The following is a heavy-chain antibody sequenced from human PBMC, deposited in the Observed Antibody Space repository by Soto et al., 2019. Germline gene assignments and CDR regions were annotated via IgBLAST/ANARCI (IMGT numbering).Heavy chain of an antibody. CDR1: GYTFTSYG. J-gene: IGHJ6*02. CDR3: ARAVMSGNQMDYGMDV. V-gene: IGHV1-18*01. Sequence: QVQLVQSGAEVKKPGASVKVSCKASGYTFTSYGISWVRQAPGQGLEWMGWISAYNGNTNYAQKLQGRVTMTTDTPTSTAYMELGSLRSDDTAVYYWARAVMSGNQMDYGMDVWGQGTTVTVSS. CDR2: ISAYNGNT. D-gene: IGHD3-16*01.